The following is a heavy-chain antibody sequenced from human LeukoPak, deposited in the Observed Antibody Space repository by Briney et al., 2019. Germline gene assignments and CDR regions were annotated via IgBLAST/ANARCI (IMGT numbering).Heavy chain of an antibody. D-gene: IGHD6-6*01. V-gene: IGHV3-48*02. CDR1: GFTFSTSS. Sequence: QPGGSLRLSCAASGFTFSTSSMNWVRQAPGKGLEWVSYISISSTTIYYADSVRGRFTISRDNAKSSLYLPMNSLRDEDTAVYYCARIRAPSYYFDYWGQGTLVTVSS. J-gene: IGHJ4*02. CDR2: ISISSTTI. CDR3: ARIRAPSYYFDY.